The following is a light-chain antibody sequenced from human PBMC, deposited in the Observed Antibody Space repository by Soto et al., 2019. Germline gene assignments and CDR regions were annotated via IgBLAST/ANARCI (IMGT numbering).Light chain of an antibody. CDR2: GAS. J-gene: IGKJ1*01. CDR1: QSVSSNY. CDR3: QQYGSSPTWT. Sequence: ESVLTQSPGTLSLSPGERATLSCRASQSVSSNYLAWCQQKPGQAPRLLNYGASTRATGIPDRFSGSGSGTDFTLTISRLEPDDSAVYYCQQYGSSPTWTFGQGTKVEIK. V-gene: IGKV3-20*01.